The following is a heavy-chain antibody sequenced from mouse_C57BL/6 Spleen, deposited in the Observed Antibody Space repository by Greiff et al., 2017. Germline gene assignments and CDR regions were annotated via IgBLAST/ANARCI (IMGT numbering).Heavy chain of an antibody. CDR3: ARQGPASTVGAEGGFAY. CDR2: ILPGSGST. CDR1: GYTFTGYW. J-gene: IGHJ3*01. D-gene: IGHD1-1*01. V-gene: IGHV1-9*01. Sequence: VQLQQSGAELMKPGASVKLSCKATGYTFTGYWIEWVKQRPGHGLEWIGEILPGSGSTNYNEKFKGKATFTADTSSNTAYMQLSSLTTEDSAIYYGARQGPASTVGAEGGFAYWGQGTLVTVSA.